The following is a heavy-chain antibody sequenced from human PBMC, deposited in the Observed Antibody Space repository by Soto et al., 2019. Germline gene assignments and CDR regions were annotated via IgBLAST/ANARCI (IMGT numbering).Heavy chain of an antibody. V-gene: IGHV3-23*01. CDR2: VGGSGGRT. J-gene: IGHJ4*02. D-gene: IGHD5-12*01. CDR1: GFIFSDYA. Sequence: GGSLRLSCAASGFIFSDYAMTWVRQAPGKGLEWVSIVGGSGGRTYYADSVKGRFTISRDNSKNTLYLQMSSLRAEDTAVYYCVKELAPVATILNFDYWGQGTLVTVSS. CDR3: VKELAPVATILNFDY.